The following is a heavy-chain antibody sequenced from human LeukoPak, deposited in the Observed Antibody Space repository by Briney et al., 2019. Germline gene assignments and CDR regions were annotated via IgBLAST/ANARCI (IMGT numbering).Heavy chain of an antibody. CDR2: ISGYNGNT. CDR3: ARDMYSSPRLGDL. Sequence: ASVKVSCKASGYTFATYGVSWVRQAPGQGLEWMGWISGYNGNTNYEQKLQARVTLTTDTSTSTAYMELRSLRSDDTAVYYCARDMYSSPRLGDLWGQGTLVTVSS. CDR1: GYTFATYG. D-gene: IGHD6-13*01. J-gene: IGHJ4*02. V-gene: IGHV1-18*01.